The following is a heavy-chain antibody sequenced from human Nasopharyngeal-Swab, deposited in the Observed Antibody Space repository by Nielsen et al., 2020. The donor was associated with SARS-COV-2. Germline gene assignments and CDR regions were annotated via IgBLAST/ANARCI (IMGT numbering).Heavy chain of an antibody. CDR1: VGIFSSYA. Sequence: SVKVSCKASVGIFSSYAISWVRQAPGQGLEGMGVIIPIFGTANYAQKFQGRVTITADKSTSTAYMELSSLRSEDTAVYYCARGDTIFGKGSYDAFDIWGQGTMVTVSS. D-gene: IGHD3-3*01. CDR2: IIPIFGTA. J-gene: IGHJ3*02. CDR3: ARGDTIFGKGSYDAFDI. V-gene: IGHV1-69*06.